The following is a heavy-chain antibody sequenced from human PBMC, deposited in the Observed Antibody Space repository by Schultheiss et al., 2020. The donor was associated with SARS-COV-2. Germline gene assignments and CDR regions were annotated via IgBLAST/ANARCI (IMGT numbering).Heavy chain of an antibody. J-gene: IGHJ5*02. V-gene: IGHV3-48*04. D-gene: IGHD2-21*02. CDR1: GFTFSSYW. CDR3: ARDGVVTPNWFDP. CDR2: ISSSGSTI. Sequence: GGSLRLSCAASGFTFSSYWMRWVRQAPGKGLEWVSYISSSGSTIYYADSVKGRFTISRDNAKNSLYLQMNSLRAEDTAVYYCARDGVVTPNWFDPWGQGTLVTVSS.